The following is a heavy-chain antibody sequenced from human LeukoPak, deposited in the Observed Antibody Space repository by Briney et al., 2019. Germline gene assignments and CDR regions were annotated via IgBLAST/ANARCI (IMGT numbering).Heavy chain of an antibody. CDR1: GFNFSNFW. CDR3: ARGTAETAGIDY. Sequence: GGSLRLSCAASGFNFSNFWMHWVRQAPGKGPEWISHINIDGTDATYGDSAKGRFTVSRDKVKNTLFLQMNSLRVEDTAVYYCARGTAETAGIDYWGQGTLVTVSA. V-gene: IGHV3-74*01. D-gene: IGHD6-13*01. CDR2: INIDGTDA. J-gene: IGHJ4*02.